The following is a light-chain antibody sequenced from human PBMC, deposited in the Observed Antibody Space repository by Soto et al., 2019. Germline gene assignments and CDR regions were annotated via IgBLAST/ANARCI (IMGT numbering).Light chain of an antibody. Sequence: EIVMTQSPATLSVSPGERATLSCRASQSVSSNLAWYQQKPGQAPRLLIYDASTRATGIPARFSGSGSGTEFTLTISSLQSEEFAVYYCQQYNNWPVTFGPATKVDIK. CDR2: DAS. J-gene: IGKJ3*01. CDR3: QQYNNWPVT. V-gene: IGKV3-15*01. CDR1: QSVSSN.